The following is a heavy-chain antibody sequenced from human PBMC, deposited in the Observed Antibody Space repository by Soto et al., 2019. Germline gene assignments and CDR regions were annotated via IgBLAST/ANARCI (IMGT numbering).Heavy chain of an antibody. Sequence: QAQLEQSGGEVKKPGSSVKVSCKASRVAFSKFIVTWVRQAPGLGLEWVGGIIPIFGTANYAQKFQGRVTITADESTSTSSLEVHNLRSEDTAVYYCAKVRYSSPMGYYYGMDVWGQGTTVTVSS. CDR1: RVAFSKFI. D-gene: IGHD6-19*01. V-gene: IGHV1-69*01. J-gene: IGHJ6*02. CDR2: IIPIFGTA. CDR3: AKVRYSSPMGYYYGMDV.